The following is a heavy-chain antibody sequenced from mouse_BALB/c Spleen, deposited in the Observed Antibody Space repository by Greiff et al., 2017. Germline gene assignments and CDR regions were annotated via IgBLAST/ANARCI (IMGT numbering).Heavy chain of an antibody. Sequence: VQLQQSGAELVRPGASVKLSCTASGFNFSDYYMHWVKQRPDQGLEWIGWIDPEDGDTEYAPKFQGKATMTADTASNTAYLQLSSLTSEDTAVYYCSYYYGSSDCYSMDYWGQGTSVTVSA. CDR1: GFNFSDYY. J-gene: IGHJ4*01. V-gene: IGHV14-1*01. D-gene: IGHD1-1*01. CDR3: SYYYGSSDCYSMDY. CDR2: IDPEDGDT.